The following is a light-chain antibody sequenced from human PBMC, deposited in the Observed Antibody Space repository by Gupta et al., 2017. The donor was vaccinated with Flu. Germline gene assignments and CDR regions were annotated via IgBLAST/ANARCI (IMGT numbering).Light chain of an antibody. CDR2: KAS. J-gene: IGKJ1*01. CDR1: QSISSW. V-gene: IGKV1-5*03. Sequence: VGDRVTITCRASQSISSWLAWYQQKPGKAPKLLIYKASSLESGVPSRFSGSGSGTEFTLTISSLQPDDFATYYCQQYNSPWTFGQGTKVEIK. CDR3: QQYNSPWT.